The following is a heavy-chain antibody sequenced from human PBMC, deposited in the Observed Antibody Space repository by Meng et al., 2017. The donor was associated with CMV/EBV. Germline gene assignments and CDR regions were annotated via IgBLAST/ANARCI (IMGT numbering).Heavy chain of an antibody. D-gene: IGHD3-10*01. Sequence: ASVKVSCKASGYTFSGYYMHWVRQAPGQGLEWMGGINPNSGGTNYAQKFQGRVTMTRDTSISTAYMELSSLRSDDTAVYYCARDEKVRVRGVTYYYYYGMDVWGQGTTVTVSS. V-gene: IGHV1-2*02. CDR1: GYTFSGYY. J-gene: IGHJ6*02. CDR2: INPNSGGT. CDR3: ARDEKVRVRGVTYYYYYGMDV.